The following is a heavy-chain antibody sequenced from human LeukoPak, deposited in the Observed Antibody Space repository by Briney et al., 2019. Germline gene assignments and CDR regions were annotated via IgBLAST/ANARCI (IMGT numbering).Heavy chain of an antibody. J-gene: IGHJ4*02. D-gene: IGHD3-22*01. Sequence: SETLSLTCAVYGGSFSGYYWSWIRQPPGKGLECIGEINHSGSTNYNPSLKSRVTISVDTSKNQFSLKLSSVTAADTAVYYCARGFDGSGYYYGYWGQGTLVTVSS. CDR3: ARGFDGSGYYYGY. CDR2: INHSGST. CDR1: GGSFSGYY. V-gene: IGHV4-34*01.